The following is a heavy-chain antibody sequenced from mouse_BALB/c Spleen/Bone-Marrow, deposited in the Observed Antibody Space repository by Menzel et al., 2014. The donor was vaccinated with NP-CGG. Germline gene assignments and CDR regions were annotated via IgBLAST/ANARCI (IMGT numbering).Heavy chain of an antibody. Sequence: VQLQQSGPELVKPGASVKISCEASGYSFTGYYMHWVKQSHVKSLEWIGRINPYNGATSYNQNFKDKASLTVDKSSSTAYMELHSLTSEDSAVYYCARGYGNYDYWYFDVWGAGTTVTVSS. CDR2: INPYNGAT. V-gene: IGHV1-31*01. CDR1: GYSFTGYY. CDR3: ARGYGNYDYWYFDV. D-gene: IGHD2-1*01. J-gene: IGHJ1*01.